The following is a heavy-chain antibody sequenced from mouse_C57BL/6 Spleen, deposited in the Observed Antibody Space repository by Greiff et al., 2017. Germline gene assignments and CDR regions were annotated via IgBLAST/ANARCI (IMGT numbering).Heavy chain of an antibody. D-gene: IGHD2-5*01. CDR2: ILPGSGST. CDR1: GYTFTGYW. CDR3: ARYYCSNYEGFAY. Sequence: VQLQQSGAELMKPGASVKLSCKATGYTFTGYWIEWVKQRPGHGLEWIGEILPGSGSTNDNEKFKGKATFTADTSSNTAYMQLSSLTTEDSAIYYCARYYCSNYEGFAYWGQGTLVTVSA. V-gene: IGHV1-9*01. J-gene: IGHJ3*01.